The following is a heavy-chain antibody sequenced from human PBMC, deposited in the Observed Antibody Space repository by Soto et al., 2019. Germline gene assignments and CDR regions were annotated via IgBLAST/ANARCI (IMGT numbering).Heavy chain of an antibody. CDR3: GRAFGYPDFVCSCYSLRDVFYI. CDR1: GGSIRTGDYY. J-gene: IGHJ3*02. Sequence: SETLSLTCTVSGGSIRTGDYYWSWIRQPPGKGPEWIGYIHYSGRTYYNPSLKSRLTMSMDTSKNQFSLKLNSVSAADTAVYYCGRAFGYPDFVCSCYSLRDVFYIWGQGTMVTVSS. CDR2: IHYSGRT. D-gene: IGHD2-15*01. V-gene: IGHV4-30-4*01.